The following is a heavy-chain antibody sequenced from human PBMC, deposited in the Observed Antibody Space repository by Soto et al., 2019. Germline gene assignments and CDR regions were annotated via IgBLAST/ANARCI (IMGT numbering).Heavy chain of an antibody. V-gene: IGHV1-18*01. D-gene: IGHD4-17*01. CDR2: ISAYTGNT. Sequence: QVQLVQSGGEVKKPGASVKVSCKASGYIFNSFGISWVRQAPGQGVEWMGWISAYTGNTKYAQNFQGRVTMTTDTSTSTAYMELRRLRSDDTAVYYCARRWTTGEIDYWGQGTLVTVSS. CDR3: ARRWTTGEIDY. J-gene: IGHJ4*02. CDR1: GYIFNSFG.